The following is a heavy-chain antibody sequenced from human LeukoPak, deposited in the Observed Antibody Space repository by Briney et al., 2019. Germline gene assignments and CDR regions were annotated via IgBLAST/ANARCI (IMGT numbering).Heavy chain of an antibody. CDR1: GYTFTSYD. J-gene: IGHJ5*02. D-gene: IGHD3-3*01. Sequence: ASVKVSCKASGYTFTSYDINWVRQATGQGLEWMGWMNPNSGNTGCAQKFQGRVTITRNTSISTAYMQLNSLRSDDTAVYYCTRRKLERRAGSWFDPWGQGTLVTVSS. V-gene: IGHV1-8*03. CDR2: MNPNSGNT. CDR3: TRRKLERRAGSWFDP.